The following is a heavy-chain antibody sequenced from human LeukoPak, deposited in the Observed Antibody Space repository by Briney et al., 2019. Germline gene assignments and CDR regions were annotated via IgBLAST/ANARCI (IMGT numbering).Heavy chain of an antibody. V-gene: IGHV3-7*01. CDR1: GFTFSSYR. J-gene: IGHJ4*02. Sequence: GGSLRLSCAASGFTFSSYRMSWVRQAPGKGLEWVANIKQDGSEKYYVDSVKGRFTISRDNSKNTLFLQMNSLRAEDTAVYYCAKGHGDYGDYWGQGILVTVSS. CDR3: AKGHGDYGDY. CDR2: IKQDGSEK. D-gene: IGHD4-17*01.